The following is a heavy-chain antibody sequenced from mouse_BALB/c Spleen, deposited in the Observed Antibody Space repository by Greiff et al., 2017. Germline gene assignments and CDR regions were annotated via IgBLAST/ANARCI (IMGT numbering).Heavy chain of an antibody. CDR1: GFTFSDYY. J-gene: IGHJ4*01. D-gene: IGHD2-14*01. CDR2: ISDGGSYT. Sequence: DVMLVESGGGLVKPGGSLKLSCAASGFTFSDYYMYWVRQTPEKRLEWVATISDGGSYTYYPDSVKGRFTISRDNAKNNLYLQMSSLKSEDTAMYYCARDAYYRYDGAMDYWGQGTSVTVSS. CDR3: ARDAYYRYDGAMDY. V-gene: IGHV5-4*02.